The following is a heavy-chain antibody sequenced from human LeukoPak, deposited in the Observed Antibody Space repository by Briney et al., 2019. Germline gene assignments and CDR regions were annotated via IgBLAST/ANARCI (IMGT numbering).Heavy chain of an antibody. J-gene: IGHJ4*02. CDR2: IRQDGSQK. V-gene: IGHV3-7*01. Sequence: GGSLRLSCGASGFTFSNYSMLWVRQAPGKGLEWVATIRQDGSQKYYVDSVKGRFTISRDNAKNSLYLQMNSLRAEDTAVYYCARESGSVTSEVDFDYWGQGTLVTVSS. CDR1: GFTFSNYS. CDR3: ARESGSVTSEVDFDY. D-gene: IGHD4-17*01.